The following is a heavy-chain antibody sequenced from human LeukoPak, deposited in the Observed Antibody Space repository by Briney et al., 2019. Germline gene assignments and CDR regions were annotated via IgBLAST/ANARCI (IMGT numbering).Heavy chain of an antibody. CDR2: FDPEDGET. J-gene: IGHJ4*02. Sequence: GASVKVSCKVSGYTLTELSMHWVRQAPGKGLEWMGGFDPEDGETIYAQKFQGRVTMTEDTSTDTAYMELSSLRSEDTAVHYCATDLIFFSVGDSSRESDYWGQGTLVTVSS. V-gene: IGHV1-24*01. CDR3: ATDLIFFSVGDSSRESDY. CDR1: GYTLTELS. D-gene: IGHD6-13*01.